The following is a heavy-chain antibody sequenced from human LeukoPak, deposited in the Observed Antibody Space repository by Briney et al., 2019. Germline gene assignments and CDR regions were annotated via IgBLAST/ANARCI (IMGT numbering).Heavy chain of an antibody. D-gene: IGHD1-26*01. V-gene: IGHV1-46*01. Sequence: ASVKVSCKASGYTFTSYYMHWVRQAPGQGLEWMGLINPTGGSTGYAQKFQGRVTITADKSTSTAYMELSSLRSEDTAVYYCARDKDPRWELLGHEAAFDIWGQGTMVTVSS. CDR1: GYTFTSYY. J-gene: IGHJ3*02. CDR2: INPTGGST. CDR3: ARDKDPRWELLGHEAAFDI.